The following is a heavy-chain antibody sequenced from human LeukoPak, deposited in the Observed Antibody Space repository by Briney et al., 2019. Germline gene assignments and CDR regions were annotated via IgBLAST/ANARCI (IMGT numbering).Heavy chain of an antibody. J-gene: IGHJ3*02. CDR1: GYTYTNYG. CDR3: ARESGWYYDSSGYDAFDI. V-gene: IGHV1-2*04. Sequence: ASVKVSCKASGYTYTNYGIGWVRRAPGQGLEWMGWINPNSGGTNYAQKFQGWVTMTRDTSISTAYMELSRLRSDDTAVYYCARESGWYYDSSGYDAFDIWGQGTMVTVSS. CDR2: INPNSGGT. D-gene: IGHD3-22*01.